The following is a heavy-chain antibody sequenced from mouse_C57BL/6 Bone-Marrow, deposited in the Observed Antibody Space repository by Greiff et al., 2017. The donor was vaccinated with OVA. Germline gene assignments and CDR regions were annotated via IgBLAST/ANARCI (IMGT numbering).Heavy chain of an antibody. Sequence: EVMLVESGAELVKPGASVKLSCTASGFNIKDYYMHWVKQRTEQGLEWIGRIDPEDGETKYAPEFQGKATITADTSSNTAYLQLSSRTSEDTAVYYCARDVYYVDYWGQGTTLTVSS. V-gene: IGHV14-2*01. CDR1: GFNIKDYY. J-gene: IGHJ2*01. CDR2: IDPEDGET. CDR3: ARDVYYVDY.